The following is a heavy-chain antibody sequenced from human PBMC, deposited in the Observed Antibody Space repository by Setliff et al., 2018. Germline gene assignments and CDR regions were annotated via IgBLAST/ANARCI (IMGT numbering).Heavy chain of an antibody. CDR1: GFTFGVYA. Sequence: GGSLRLSCTASGFTFGVYAMSCVRQAPGKGLEWVGFIRSKAYGGTTEYAASVKGRFTISRDDSEISMYLQMNSLETEDTAVYFCARGPRGGCNSGLDYWGQGALVTVSS. V-gene: IGHV3-49*04. CDR3: ARGPRGGCNSGLDY. CDR2: IRSKAYGGTT. D-gene: IGHD6-19*01. J-gene: IGHJ4*02.